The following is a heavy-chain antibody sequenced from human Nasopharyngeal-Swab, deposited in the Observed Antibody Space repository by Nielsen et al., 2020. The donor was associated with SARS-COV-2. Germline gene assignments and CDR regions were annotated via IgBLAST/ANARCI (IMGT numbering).Heavy chain of an antibody. Sequence: GESLKISCAASGFTFSSYWMHWVRQAPGKGLEWVSSISSSSSYIYYADSVKGRFTISRDNAKNSLYLQMNSLRAEDTAVFYCTRDLGRWQLFDPWGQGTLVTVSS. D-gene: IGHD7-27*01. CDR3: TRDLGRWQLFDP. V-gene: IGHV3-21*01. J-gene: IGHJ5*02. CDR1: GFTFSSYW. CDR2: ISSSSSYI.